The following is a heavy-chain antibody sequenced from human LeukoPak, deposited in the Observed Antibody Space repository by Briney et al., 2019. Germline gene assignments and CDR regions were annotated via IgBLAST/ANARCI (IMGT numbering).Heavy chain of an antibody. CDR1: GFLFSSYA. D-gene: IGHD2-2*01. V-gene: IGHV3-30-3*01. J-gene: IGHJ4*02. Sequence: GGSLRLSCAASGFLFSSYAMHWVRQTPGKGLEWVAVLSNDATIQYYADSVTGRFTISRDKFKSTLYLHMSSLTIDDTAVYFCARASVGAPAASPFDYWGQGTLVTVSS. CDR3: ARASVGAPAASPFDY. CDR2: LSNDATIQ.